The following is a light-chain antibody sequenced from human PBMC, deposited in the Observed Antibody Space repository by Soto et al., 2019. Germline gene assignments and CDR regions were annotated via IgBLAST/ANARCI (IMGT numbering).Light chain of an antibody. J-gene: IGLJ1*01. CDR2: RDS. CDR1: NIGSYN. V-gene: IGLV3-9*01. CDR3: QVWDSSLEV. Sequence: SYELTQPLSVSVALGQTATVTCGGDNIGSYNVHWYQQKPGQAPVLVIYRDSNRPSGIPDRFSGSNSGNTATLTISRAQPGDEADYFCQVWDSSLEVFGTGTKLTV.